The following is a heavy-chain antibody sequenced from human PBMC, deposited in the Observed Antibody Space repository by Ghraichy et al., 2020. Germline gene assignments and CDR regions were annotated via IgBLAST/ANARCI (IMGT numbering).Heavy chain of an antibody. V-gene: IGHV3-11*01. D-gene: IGHD3-3*01. J-gene: IGHJ5*02. CDR3: ARFWSGYYSPLWYDP. Sequence: GESLNISCAASGFTFSDYYMSWIRQAPGKGLEWVSYLSSSGGTIYYADSVKGRFTISRDNAKNSLYLQMNSLRAEDTAVYYCARFWSGYYSPLWYDPWGQGTLVTVSS. CDR1: GFTFSDYY. CDR2: LSSSGGTI.